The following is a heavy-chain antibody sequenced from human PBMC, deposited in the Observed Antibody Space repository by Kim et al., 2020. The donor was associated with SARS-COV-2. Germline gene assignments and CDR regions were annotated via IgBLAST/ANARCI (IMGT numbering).Heavy chain of an antibody. J-gene: IGHJ6*02. CDR3: AKDLKDPLRWTGFYYYYGMDV. CDR1: GFTFSSYG. CDR2: ISYDGSNK. D-gene: IGHD4-17*01. Sequence: GGSLRLSCAASGFTFSSYGMHWVRQAPGKGLEWVAVISYDGSNKYYADSVKGRFTISRDNSKITLYLQMNSLRAEDTAVYYCAKDLKDPLRWTGFYYYYGMDVWGQGTTVTVSS. V-gene: IGHV3-30*18.